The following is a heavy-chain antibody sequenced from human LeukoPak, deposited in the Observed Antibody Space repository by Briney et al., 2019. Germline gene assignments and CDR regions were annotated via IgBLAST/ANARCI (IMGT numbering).Heavy chain of an antibody. CDR3: AKDLGYSYGFGVDYYYGMDV. J-gene: IGHJ6*02. V-gene: IGHV3-23*01. D-gene: IGHD5-18*01. Sequence: PGASLRLSCAASGFTFSSYAISWVRQAPGKGLEWVSAISGSGGSTYYADSVKGPFTISRDNSKNTLYLQMNSLRAEDTAVYYCAKDLGYSYGFGVDYYYGMDVWGQGSTVTVSS. CDR2: ISGSGGST. CDR1: GFTFSSYA.